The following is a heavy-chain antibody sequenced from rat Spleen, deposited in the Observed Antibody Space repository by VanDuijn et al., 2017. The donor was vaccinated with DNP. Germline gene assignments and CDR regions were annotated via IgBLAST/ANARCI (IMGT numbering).Heavy chain of an antibody. CDR3: TRQDPFDY. CDR1: GFTFSKNA. J-gene: IGHJ2*01. V-gene: IGHV5-29*01. CDR2: ITSGGSNT. Sequence: EVQLVESGGGLVQPGRSLKLSCAASGFTFSKNAMAWVRQAPGKGLEWVATITSGGSNTYYPDSVKGRFTISRDNAKSTLYLQMDSLRSEDTATYYCTRQDPFDYWGQGVMVTVSS.